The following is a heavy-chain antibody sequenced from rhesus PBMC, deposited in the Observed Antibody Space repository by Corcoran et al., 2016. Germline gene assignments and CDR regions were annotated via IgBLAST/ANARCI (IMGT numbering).Heavy chain of an antibody. V-gene: IGHV4-106*01. CDR3: ARVPVIAADADY. D-gene: IGHD6-25*01. CDR2: IYGSGGGT. Sequence: QVQLQESGPGLVKPSETLSLTCAVSGGSISDDYYWSWIRQPPGKGLEWIGYIYGSGGGTNYNPSLKQRVTISIDTSKNQFSLKLSSVTAADTAVYYCARVPVIAADADYWGQGVLVTVSS. CDR1: GGSISDDYY. J-gene: IGHJ4*01.